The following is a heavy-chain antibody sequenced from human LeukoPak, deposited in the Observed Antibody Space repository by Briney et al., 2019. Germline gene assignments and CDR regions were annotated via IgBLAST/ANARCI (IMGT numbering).Heavy chain of an antibody. CDR1: GYTFTNYG. Sequence: VASVKVSCKASGYTFTNYGISWVRLAPGQGLEWMGWTSAYNGNTNYAQKLQGRVTMTTDTSTSTAYMELRSLRSDDPAVYYCARDGASGWLDFDYWGQGTLVTVSS. J-gene: IGHJ4*02. CDR2: TSAYNGNT. D-gene: IGHD6-19*01. V-gene: IGHV1-18*01. CDR3: ARDGASGWLDFDY.